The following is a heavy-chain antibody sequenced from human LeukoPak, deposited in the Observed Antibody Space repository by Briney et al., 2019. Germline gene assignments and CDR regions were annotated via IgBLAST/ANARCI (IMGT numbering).Heavy chain of an antibody. CDR1: GGSISTSNYY. D-gene: IGHD3-22*01. Sequence: SETLSLTCTVSGGSISTSNYYWGWVRQPPGKGLEWIGNIFYSGSTYYSPSLKSRVTISLDTSKNQFSLKLSSVTAADTAVYFCARGPYSYDSSGAFDIWGQGTMVTVSS. V-gene: IGHV4-39*07. CDR3: ARGPYSYDSSGAFDI. CDR2: IFYSGST. J-gene: IGHJ3*02.